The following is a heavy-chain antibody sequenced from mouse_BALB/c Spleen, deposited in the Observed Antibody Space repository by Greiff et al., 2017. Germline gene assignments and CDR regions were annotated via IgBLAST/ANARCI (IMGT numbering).Heavy chain of an antibody. Sequence: VQLQQSGPSLVKPSQTLSLTCSVTGDSITSGYWNWIRKFPGNKLEYMGYISYSGSTYYNPSLKSRISITRDTSKNQYYLQLNSVTTEDTATYYCATMTDSSGYGEFAYWGQGTLVTVSA. CDR1: GDSITSGY. D-gene: IGHD3-2*01. V-gene: IGHV3-8*02. J-gene: IGHJ3*01. CDR3: ATMTDSSGYGEFAY. CDR2: ISYSGST.